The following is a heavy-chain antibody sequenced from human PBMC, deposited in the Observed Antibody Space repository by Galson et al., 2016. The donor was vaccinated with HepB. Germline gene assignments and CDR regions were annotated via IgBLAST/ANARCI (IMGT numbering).Heavy chain of an antibody. CDR3: ARDPARYSNGFDY. V-gene: IGHV4-31*03. CDR1: GDSISSDTYY. J-gene: IGHJ4*02. D-gene: IGHD5-18*01. CDR2: IHHSGTT. Sequence: TLSLTCSVSGDSISSDTYYWSWIRQRPGKGLEWIGYIHHSGTTYYNPSPGGRITISVDTSKNQFSLKLTSVTAADTGVYYCARDPARYSNGFDYWGQGSLVTVSS.